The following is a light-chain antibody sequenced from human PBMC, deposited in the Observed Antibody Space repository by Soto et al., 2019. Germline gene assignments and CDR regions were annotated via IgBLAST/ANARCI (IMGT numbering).Light chain of an antibody. Sequence: DFVMTQSPDSLAVSLGERATMNCKSSQSLLFRSNNKNYLAWYQQKPGQPPKLLLYWASTRQSGVPARFSGSGSGTDFTLTISSLQADDGAVYYCQQYFGTPYTFGQGTKLEIK. CDR2: WAS. CDR3: QQYFGTPYT. V-gene: IGKV4-1*01. CDR1: QSLLFRSNNKNY. J-gene: IGKJ2*01.